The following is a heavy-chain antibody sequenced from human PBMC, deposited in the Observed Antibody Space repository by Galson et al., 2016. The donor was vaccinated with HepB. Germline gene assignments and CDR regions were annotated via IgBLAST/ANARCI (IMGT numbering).Heavy chain of an antibody. D-gene: IGHD3-3*02. CDR1: GGSISSGGYY. Sequence: TLSLTCTVSGGSISSGGYYWNWIRQHPGKGLEWIGYIYYSGSTYYNPSLKSRVTIPVDTSKNQFSLKLSSVTAADTAVYYCARAGSKVLVFGNWGQGTLVTVSS. J-gene: IGHJ4*02. CDR3: ARAGSKVLVFGN. V-gene: IGHV4-31*03. CDR2: IYYSGST.